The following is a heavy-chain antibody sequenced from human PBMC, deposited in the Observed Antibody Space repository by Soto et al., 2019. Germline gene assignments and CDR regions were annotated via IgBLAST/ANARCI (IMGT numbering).Heavy chain of an antibody. D-gene: IGHD3-22*01. Sequence: SVKVSCKASGGTFSSYAISWVRQAPGQGLEWMGGIIPIFGTANYAQKFQGRVTITADESTSTAYMELSSLRSEDTAVYYCARVFYDGSGYYLGYYFDYWGQGTLVTVSS. CDR2: IIPIFGTA. V-gene: IGHV1-69*13. CDR1: GGTFSSYA. CDR3: ARVFYDGSGYYLGYYFDY. J-gene: IGHJ4*02.